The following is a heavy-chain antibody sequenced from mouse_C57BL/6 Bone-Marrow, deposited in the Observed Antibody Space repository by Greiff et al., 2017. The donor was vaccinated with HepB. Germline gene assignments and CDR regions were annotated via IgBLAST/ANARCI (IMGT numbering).Heavy chain of an antibody. Sequence: VQLQQPGAELVKPGASVKMSCKASGYTFTSYWITWVKQRPGQGLEWIGDIYPGSGSTNYNEKFKSKATLTVDTSSSTAYMQLSSLTSEDSAVYYCARRIYYGRFYGYFDVWGTGTTVTVSS. J-gene: IGHJ1*03. V-gene: IGHV1-55*01. CDR2: IYPGSGST. CDR3: ARRIYYGRFYGYFDV. CDR1: GYTFTSYW. D-gene: IGHD1-1*01.